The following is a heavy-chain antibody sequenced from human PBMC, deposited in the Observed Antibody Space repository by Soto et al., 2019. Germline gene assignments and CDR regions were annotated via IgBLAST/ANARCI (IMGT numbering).Heavy chain of an antibody. V-gene: IGHV4-59*01. Sequence: SETLSLTCTVSGGSISSYYWSWIRQPPGKGLEWIGYIYYSGSTNYNPSLKSRVTLSVDTSKNQFSLKLGSVTAPDTAVYYCARGTYYDFWSGYASRYYYYYYMDVWGKGTTVTVSS. CDR1: GGSISSYY. CDR2: IYYSGST. J-gene: IGHJ6*03. CDR3: ARGTYYDFWSGYASRYYYYYYMDV. D-gene: IGHD3-3*01.